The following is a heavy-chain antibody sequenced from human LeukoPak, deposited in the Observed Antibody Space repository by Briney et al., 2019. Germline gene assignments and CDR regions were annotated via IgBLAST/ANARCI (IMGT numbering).Heavy chain of an antibody. J-gene: IGHJ5*02. CDR1: GYTFTSYA. CDR2: INTNTGNP. CDR3: ARVGLRAAGPGGWFDP. Sequence: ASVKVSCKASGYTFTSYAMNWVRQAPGQGLEWMGWINTNTGNPTYAQGFTGRFVFSLDTSVSTAYLQISSLKAEDTAVYYCARVGLRAAGPGGWFDPWGQGALVTVSS. D-gene: IGHD6-13*01. V-gene: IGHV7-4-1*02.